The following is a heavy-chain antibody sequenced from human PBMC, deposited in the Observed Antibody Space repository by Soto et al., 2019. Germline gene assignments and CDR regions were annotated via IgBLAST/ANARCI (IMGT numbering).Heavy chain of an antibody. CDR2: ISGHNGKT. CDR3: ARVSSPLAYFFAY. V-gene: IGHV1-18*04. Sequence: QVQLVQSGGEVKKPGASVKVSCKASGYTFINHGISWVRQAPGQGLEWMGWISGHNGKTNYAQKFQGRVTMTTDTSKSTASRELGPLISDATAFYYWARVSSPLAYFFAYWAKGTLVSVPS. CDR1: GYTFINHG. J-gene: IGHJ4*02.